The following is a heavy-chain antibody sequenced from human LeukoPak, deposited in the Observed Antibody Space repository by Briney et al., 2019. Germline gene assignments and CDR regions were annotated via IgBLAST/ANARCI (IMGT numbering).Heavy chain of an antibody. D-gene: IGHD3-10*01. Sequence: GSLRLSCAASGFTFSSYAMSWVRQAPGKGLEWVSAISGSGGSTYYADSVKGRFTISRDNSQNTLYLRMNNLGAEDTAVYYCATWPGAWYGEDSWGQGTLVTVSS. CDR1: GFTFSSYA. CDR2: ISGSGGST. V-gene: IGHV3-23*01. J-gene: IGHJ4*02. CDR3: ATWPGAWYGEDS.